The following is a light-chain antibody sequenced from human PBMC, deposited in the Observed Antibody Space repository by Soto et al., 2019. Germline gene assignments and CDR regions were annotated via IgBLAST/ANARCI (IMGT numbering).Light chain of an antibody. Sequence: DIQMTQSPSSLSASGGDRVTITCRASQDISNYLAWYQQKPGKAPKFLIYAASALQPGVPSRFSGSGSGTEFTLTISSLQPEDAATYYCQNYNSVPLTFGGGPEVEI. V-gene: IGKV1-27*01. CDR2: AAS. CDR1: QDISNY. CDR3: QNYNSVPLT. J-gene: IGKJ4*01.